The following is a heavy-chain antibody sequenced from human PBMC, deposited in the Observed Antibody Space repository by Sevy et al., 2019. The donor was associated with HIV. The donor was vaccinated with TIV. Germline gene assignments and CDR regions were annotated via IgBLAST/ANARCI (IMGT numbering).Heavy chain of an antibody. J-gene: IGHJ6*02. CDR3: AEVPPRSKMDV. CDR1: GGSISSSGYY. D-gene: IGHD1-26*01. V-gene: IGHV4-39*01. CDR2: IDYSGST. Sequence: SETLSLTCTVSGGSISSSGYYWGWIRQPPGKGLEWIGSIDYSGSTYYNPSLKSRVTVSIDTSKNQFSLKVRSVPAADTAVYYCAEVPPRSKMDVWGQGTTVTVSS.